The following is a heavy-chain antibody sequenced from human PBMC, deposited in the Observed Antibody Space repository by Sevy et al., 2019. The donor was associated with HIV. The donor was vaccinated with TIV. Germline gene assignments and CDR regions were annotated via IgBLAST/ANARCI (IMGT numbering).Heavy chain of an antibody. J-gene: IGHJ4*02. V-gene: IGHV3-21*01. CDR2: ISSSSTYI. D-gene: IGHD1-1*01. CDR3: ARGQNGKYDY. CDR1: GFTFSSYS. Sequence: GGFLRLSCAASGFTFSSYSMTWVRQAPGKVLEWVSSISSSSTYIFYADSVKVRFTISRDNAKNSLYLQMNTLRAEDSALYYCARGQNGKYDYWGQGTLVTVSS.